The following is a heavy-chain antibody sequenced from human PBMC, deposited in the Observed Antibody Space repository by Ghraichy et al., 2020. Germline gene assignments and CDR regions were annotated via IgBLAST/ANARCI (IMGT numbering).Heavy chain of an antibody. V-gene: IGHV3-7*01. CDR2: IKQDGSEK. CDR3: ARRGYSYGLLYYYYYYYMDV. D-gene: IGHD5-18*01. CDR1: GFTFSSYW. Sequence: LSLTCAASGFTFSSYWMSWVRQAPGKGLEWVANIKQDGSEKYYVDSVKGRFTISRDNAKNSLYLQMNSLRAEDTAVYYCARRGYSYGLLYYYYYYYMDVWGKGTTVTVSS. J-gene: IGHJ6*03.